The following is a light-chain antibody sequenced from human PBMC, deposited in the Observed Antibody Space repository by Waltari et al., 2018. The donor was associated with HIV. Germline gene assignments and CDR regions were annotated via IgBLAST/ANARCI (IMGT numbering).Light chain of an antibody. Sequence: QSALTQPASVSGSPGQSITISCTGTSSDIGGYDYVSWYQQHPGKAPKLLIYGVSRRPSGVSNRVSGSRSGNTASLTISGLQADDEAHYYCSAYTTYSPLAVFGGGTKLTVL. CDR3: SAYTTYSPLAV. V-gene: IGLV2-14*01. CDR2: GVS. J-gene: IGLJ2*01. CDR1: SSDIGGYDY.